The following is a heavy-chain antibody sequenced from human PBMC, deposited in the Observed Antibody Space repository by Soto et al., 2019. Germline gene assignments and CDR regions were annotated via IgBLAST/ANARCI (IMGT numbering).Heavy chain of an antibody. Sequence: ASVKLSCKPSGYTFTGYDIHWVRQAPGQGLEWMGWINPNSGGTNYAQKFQGRVTMTRDTSISTAYMELSRLRSDDTAVYYCARDRSSSWYSAYYYYGMDVWGQGTTVTVSS. J-gene: IGHJ6*02. CDR1: GYTFTGYD. V-gene: IGHV1-2*02. CDR3: ARDRSSSWYSAYYYYGMDV. D-gene: IGHD6-13*01. CDR2: INPNSGGT.